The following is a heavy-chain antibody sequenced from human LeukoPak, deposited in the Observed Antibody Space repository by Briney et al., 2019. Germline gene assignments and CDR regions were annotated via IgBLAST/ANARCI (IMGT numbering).Heavy chain of an antibody. Sequence: GGSLRLSCAASGFTFSSYGMHWVRQAPGKGLEWVGVISYDGSNRYYADSVKGRFTISRDNSKNTLYLQMNSLRAEDTAVYYCAKDRYYYDSSGYYYYYYGMDVWGQGTTVTVSS. CDR3: AKDRYYYDSSGYYYYYYGMDV. CDR1: GFTFSSYG. V-gene: IGHV3-30*18. CDR2: ISYDGSNR. J-gene: IGHJ6*02. D-gene: IGHD3-22*01.